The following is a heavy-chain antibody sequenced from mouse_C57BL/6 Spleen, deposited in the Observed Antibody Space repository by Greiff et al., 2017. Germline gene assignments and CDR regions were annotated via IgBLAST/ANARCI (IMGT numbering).Heavy chain of an antibody. CDR3: ARDRYYGSSRYYAMDY. J-gene: IGHJ4*01. V-gene: IGHV5-4*01. CDR2: ISDGGSYT. D-gene: IGHD1-1*01. Sequence: EVMLVESGGGLVKPGGSLKLSCAASGFTFSSYAMSWVRQTPEKRLEWVATISDGGSYTYYPDNVKGRFTISRDNAKNNLYLQMSHLKSEDTAMYYCARDRYYGSSRYYAMDYWGQGTSVTVSS. CDR1: GFTFSSYA.